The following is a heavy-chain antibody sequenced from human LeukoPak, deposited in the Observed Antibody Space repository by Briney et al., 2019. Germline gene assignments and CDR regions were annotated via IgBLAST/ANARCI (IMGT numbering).Heavy chain of an antibody. CDR1: GYTFTSYG. Sequence: ASVKVSCKASGYTFTSYGISWVRQAPGQGLEWMGWISAYNGNTHYAQKLQGRVTMTTDTSTSTAYMELRSLRSDDTAAYYCARDDSAIGDTAFDYWGQGTLVTVSS. V-gene: IGHV1-18*01. J-gene: IGHJ4*02. CDR2: ISAYNGNT. CDR3: ARDDSAIGDTAFDY. D-gene: IGHD5-18*01.